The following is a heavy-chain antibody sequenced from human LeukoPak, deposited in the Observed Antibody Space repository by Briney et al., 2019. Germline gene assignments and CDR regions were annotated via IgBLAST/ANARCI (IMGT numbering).Heavy chain of an antibody. CDR3: ARGEYSSRLFDY. Sequence: ASVKVSCKVSGYTLTELSMHWVRQAPGKGLEWMGGFDPEDGETIYAQKLQGRVTMTTDTSTSTAYMELRSLRSDDTAVYYCARGEYSSRLFDYWGQGTLVTVSS. CDR1: GYTLTELS. D-gene: IGHD6-6*01. J-gene: IGHJ4*02. CDR2: FDPEDGET. V-gene: IGHV1-24*01.